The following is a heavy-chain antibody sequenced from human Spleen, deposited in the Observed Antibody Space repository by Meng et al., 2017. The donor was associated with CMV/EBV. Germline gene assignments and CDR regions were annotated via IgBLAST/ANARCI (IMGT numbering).Heavy chain of an antibody. V-gene: IGHV1-2*02. Sequence: ASVKVSCKASGYTFTGYYMHWVRQAPGQRLEWMGWRNPNSGNTNYAQNFEGRVTMTRDTSISTAYMELSRLTSDDTAVYYCARDRNFYDFSSGYGHWGQGTLVTVSS. D-gene: IGHD3-3*01. CDR1: GYTFTGYY. CDR3: ARDRNFYDFSSGYGH. CDR2: RNPNSGNT. J-gene: IGHJ4*02.